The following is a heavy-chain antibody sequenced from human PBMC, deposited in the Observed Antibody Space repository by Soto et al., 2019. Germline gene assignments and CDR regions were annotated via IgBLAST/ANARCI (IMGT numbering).Heavy chain of an antibody. V-gene: IGHV4-38-2*01. CDR2: IYYSGTT. Sequence: WETLSLTCAVSGYSISSGYYWSWIRQPPGKGLECIGTIYYSGTTNYNPSLKSRVTMSVDTTKNQFSLQLTTVTAADTAVYYCAVGGGILGVVSSFAYWGQGTLVTVSS. CDR1: GYSISSGYY. J-gene: IGHJ4*02. CDR3: AVGGGILGVVSSFAY. D-gene: IGHD3-3*01.